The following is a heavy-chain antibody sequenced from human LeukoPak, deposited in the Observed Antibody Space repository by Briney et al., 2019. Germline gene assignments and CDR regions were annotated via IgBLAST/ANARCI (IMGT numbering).Heavy chain of an antibody. CDR2: IYTSGST. D-gene: IGHD2-15*01. Sequence: PSETLSLTCTVSGGSISSYYWSWIRQPAGKGLEWIGRIYTSGSTNYNPSLKSRVTMSVDTSKNQFSLKLSSVTAADTAVYYCARDYCGGGSCYLFDYWGQGTLVTVFS. V-gene: IGHV4-4*07. CDR1: GGSISSYY. J-gene: IGHJ4*02. CDR3: ARDYCGGGSCYLFDY.